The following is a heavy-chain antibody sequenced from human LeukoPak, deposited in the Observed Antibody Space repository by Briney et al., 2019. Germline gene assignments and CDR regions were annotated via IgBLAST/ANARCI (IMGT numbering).Heavy chain of an antibody. CDR3: ARDPDSSGWYAGGDY. Sequence: GGSLRLSCAASGFTFSSYAMHWVRQAPGKGLEWVAVISYDGSNKYYADSVKGRFTISRDNSKNTLYLQMNSLRAEDTAVYYCARDPDSSGWYAGGDYWGQGTLVTVSS. J-gene: IGHJ4*02. CDR2: ISYDGSNK. CDR1: GFTFSSYA. V-gene: IGHV3-30*04. D-gene: IGHD6-19*01.